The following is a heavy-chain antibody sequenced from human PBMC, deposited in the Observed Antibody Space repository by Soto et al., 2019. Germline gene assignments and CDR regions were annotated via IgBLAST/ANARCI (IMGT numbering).Heavy chain of an antibody. CDR3: ARGWDHYDSSGLLTWFDP. V-gene: IGHV1-69*13. D-gene: IGHD3-22*01. Sequence: SVKVSCKASGGTFTDLGLHGVLQAALRGREWMGGIIPIFGTPNYAQKFQGRVIITADEFTSTAHMELSSLRSEDTAVYYCARGWDHYDSSGLLTWFDPWGQGTLVTVSS. CDR2: IIPIFGTP. CDR1: GGTFTDLG. J-gene: IGHJ5*02.